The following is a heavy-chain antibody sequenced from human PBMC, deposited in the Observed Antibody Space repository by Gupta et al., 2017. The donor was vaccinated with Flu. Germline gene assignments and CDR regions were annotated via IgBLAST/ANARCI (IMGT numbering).Heavy chain of an antibody. CDR1: GGTFSSFA. V-gene: IGHV1-69*04. J-gene: IGHJ4*02. Sequence: QVQLVQSGAEVKKPGSSVTVSCQASGGTFSSFAISWVRQAPGQRLEWMGRIIPIFEMANYAQKFQGRVTVSADKSTSTAYMELSSLGSEDTAVYYCARGTVVTPSGFDYWGQGTLVTVSS. D-gene: IGHD4-23*01. CDR3: ARGTVVTPSGFDY. CDR2: IIPIFEMA.